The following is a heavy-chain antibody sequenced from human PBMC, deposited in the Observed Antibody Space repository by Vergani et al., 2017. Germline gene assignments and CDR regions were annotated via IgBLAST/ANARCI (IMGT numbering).Heavy chain of an antibody. Sequence: EVQLVESGGGLVKPGGSLRLSCAASGFTFSIYGMNWVRQAPGKGLEWVSSISSSSSYIYYADSVKGRFTISRDNAKNSLYLQMNSLRAEDTAVYYCARDYYGDYYFDYWGQGTLVTVSS. V-gene: IGHV3-21*01. D-gene: IGHD4-17*01. J-gene: IGHJ4*02. CDR2: ISSSSSYI. CDR3: ARDYYGDYYFDY. CDR1: GFTFSIYG.